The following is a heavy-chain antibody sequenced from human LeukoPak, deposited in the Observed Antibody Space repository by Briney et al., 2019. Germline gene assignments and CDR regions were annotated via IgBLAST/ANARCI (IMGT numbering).Heavy chain of an antibody. Sequence: GGSLRLSCAASGFTLSSYWMSWVRQAPGKGLEWVANIKQDGSEKYYVDSVKGRFTISRDNAKNSLYLQMNSLRAEDTAVYYCARDTAMVTEVLDYWGQGTLVTVSS. D-gene: IGHD5-18*01. J-gene: IGHJ4*02. V-gene: IGHV3-7*01. CDR1: GFTLSSYW. CDR3: ARDTAMVTEVLDY. CDR2: IKQDGSEK.